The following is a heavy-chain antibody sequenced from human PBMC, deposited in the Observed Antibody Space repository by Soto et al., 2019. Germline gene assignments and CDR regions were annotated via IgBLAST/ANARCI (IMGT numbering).Heavy chain of an antibody. CDR2: INHSGST. J-gene: IGHJ6*04. Sequence: PSETLSLTCAVYGGSFSGYYWSWIRQPPGKGLEWIGEINHSGSTNYNPSLKSRVTISVDTSKNQFSLKLSSVTAADTAVYYCARGGWYYDILTGYYPHYYYYYGMDVRGKGTTVTVSS. CDR3: ARGGWYYDILTGYYPHYYYYYGMDV. CDR1: GGSFSGYY. V-gene: IGHV4-34*01. D-gene: IGHD3-9*01.